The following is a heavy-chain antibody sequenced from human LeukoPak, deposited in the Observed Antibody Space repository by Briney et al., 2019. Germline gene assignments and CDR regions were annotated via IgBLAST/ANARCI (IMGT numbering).Heavy chain of an antibody. D-gene: IGHD6-13*01. V-gene: IGHV4-39*07. Sequence: SETLSLTCTVSGGSISSSYYYWGWIRQPPGKGLEWIGSIYYSGSTYYNPSLKSRVTISVDTSKNQFSLKLRSVTAADTAVYYCARGTTAALSPWGQGTLVTVSS. CDR1: GGSISSSYYY. J-gene: IGHJ5*02. CDR3: ARGTTAALSP. CDR2: IYYSGST.